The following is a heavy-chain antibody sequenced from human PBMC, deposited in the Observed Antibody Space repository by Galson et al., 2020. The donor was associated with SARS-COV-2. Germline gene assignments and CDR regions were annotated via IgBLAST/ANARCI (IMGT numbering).Heavy chain of an antibody. D-gene: IGHD4-17*01. CDR2: ISGSGVNT. J-gene: IGHJ3*02. Sequence: QAGGSLRLSCAASGFTYTSYAMSWVRQAPGKGLEWVSGISGSGVNTHYADSVKGRFTISRDTSNRRLHLQMNSLRAEDTAVYYCAKGSAAVTTSAFDMWGQGTMVTVS. CDR1: GFTYTSYA. V-gene: IGHV3-23*01. CDR3: AKGSAAVTTSAFDM.